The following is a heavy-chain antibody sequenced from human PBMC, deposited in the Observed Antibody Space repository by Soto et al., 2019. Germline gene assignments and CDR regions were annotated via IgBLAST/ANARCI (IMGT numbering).Heavy chain of an antibody. Sequence: GGSLRLSCAASGFTFSNAWMDWVRQAPGKGLEWVGRIKSKTDGGTTDYAAPVKGRFTISRDDSKNTLYLQMNSLKTEDTAVYYCPTDFKVQLWLPSRDYWRQGSLVTVAS. CDR1: GFTFSNAW. D-gene: IGHD5-18*01. CDR2: IKSKTDGGTT. CDR3: PTDFKVQLWLPSRDY. J-gene: IGHJ4*02. V-gene: IGHV3-15*07.